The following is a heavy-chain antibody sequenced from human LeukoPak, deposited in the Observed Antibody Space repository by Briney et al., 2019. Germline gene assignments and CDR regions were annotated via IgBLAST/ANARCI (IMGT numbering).Heavy chain of an antibody. J-gene: IGHJ4*02. CDR2: ISSSSSYI. D-gene: IGHD4-23*01. Sequence: GGSLRLSCAASGFTFSSYSMNWVRQAPGKGLEWVSSISSSSSYIYYADSVKGRFTISRDSAKNSLYLQMNSLRAEDTAVYYCARGFGDYGGNSPFDYWGQGTLVTVSS. V-gene: IGHV3-21*01. CDR1: GFTFSSYS. CDR3: ARGFGDYGGNSPFDY.